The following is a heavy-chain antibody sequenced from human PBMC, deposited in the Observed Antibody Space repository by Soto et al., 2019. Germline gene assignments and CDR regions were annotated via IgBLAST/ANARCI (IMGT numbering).Heavy chain of an antibody. J-gene: IGHJ4*02. Sequence: PSETLSLTCTVSGGSISSYYWSWIRQPPGKGLEWIGYIYYSGSTNYNPSLKSRVTISVDTSKNQFSLKLSSVTAADTAVYYCARAASGELHYWYFDYWGQGTLVTVSS. V-gene: IGHV4-59*01. D-gene: IGHD3-10*01. CDR1: GGSISSYY. CDR3: ARAASGELHYWYFDY. CDR2: IYYSGST.